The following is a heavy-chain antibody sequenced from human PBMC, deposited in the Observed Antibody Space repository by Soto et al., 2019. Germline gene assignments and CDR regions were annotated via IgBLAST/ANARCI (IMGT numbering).Heavy chain of an antibody. CDR2: IYYSGST. D-gene: IGHD3-22*01. CDR1: GGSISSGGYY. J-gene: IGHJ5*02. CDR3: ARGYYDSSGYYYDEGNWFDP. Sequence: QVQLQESGPGLVKPSQTLSLTCTVSGGSISSGGYYWSWIRQHPGKGLEWIGYIYYSGSTYYNPSLKSSVTISVDTSKNQFSLKLSSVTAADTAVYYCARGYYDSSGYYYDEGNWFDPWGQGTLVTVAS. V-gene: IGHV4-31*03.